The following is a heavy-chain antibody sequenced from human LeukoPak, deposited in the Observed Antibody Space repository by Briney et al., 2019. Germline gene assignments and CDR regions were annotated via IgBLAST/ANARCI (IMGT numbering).Heavy chain of an antibody. CDR1: GFTFSNCG. Sequence: GGSLRLSCAASGFTFSNCGMHWVRQAPGKGLEWVAIIWYDGSNKYYADSVKGRFTISRDDSKNTVYLQMNSLRAEDTAVYYCARDMGTSALFGGYFDYWGQGTLVTVSS. D-gene: IGHD3-22*01. J-gene: IGHJ4*02. CDR2: IWYDGSNK. CDR3: ARDMGTSALFGGYFDY. V-gene: IGHV3-33*01.